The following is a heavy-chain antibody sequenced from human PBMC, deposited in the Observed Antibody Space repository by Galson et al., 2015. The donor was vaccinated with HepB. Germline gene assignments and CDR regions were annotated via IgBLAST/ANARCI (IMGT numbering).Heavy chain of an antibody. D-gene: IGHD6-13*01. CDR3: ARDRPPGIAAAGSFQH. CDR1: GFTFSSYN. V-gene: IGHV3-21*01. CDR2: ISINTNYR. J-gene: IGHJ1*01. Sequence: FLRLSCAGSGFTFSSYNMNWVRQAPGKGLEWVSSISINTNYRYYADSVKGRFTISRDNAKNSLYLQMNSLRAEDTAVYYCARDRPPGIAAAGSFQHWGQGTLVTVSS.